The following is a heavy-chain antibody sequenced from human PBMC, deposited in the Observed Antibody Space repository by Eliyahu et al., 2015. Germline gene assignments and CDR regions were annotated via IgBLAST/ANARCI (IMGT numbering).Heavy chain of an antibody. D-gene: IGHD2-2*01. V-gene: IGHV3-33*01. J-gene: IGHJ6*02. CDR3: AREGGWVVVPAAMMLYYGMDV. CDR2: IWYDGSNK. CDR1: GFPFSXSG. Sequence: QVQLVESGGGVVQPGRSLXLSCAASGFPFSXSGLHGVRQAPGKGLEWVAVIWYDGSNKYYADSVKGRFTISRDNSKNTLYLQMNSLRAEDTAVYYCAREGGWVVVPAAMMLYYGMDVWGQGTTVTVSS.